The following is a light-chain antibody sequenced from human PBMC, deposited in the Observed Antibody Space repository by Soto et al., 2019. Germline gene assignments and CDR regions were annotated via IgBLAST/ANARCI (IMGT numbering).Light chain of an antibody. Sequence: SVLTHPASVSGSPGQSITIFCTGTSSDVGSYNLVSWDQQHPGKAPKLMIYEVSRRPSGVSNRFSGSKSGNTASLTISGLQAEVEADYYCCSYAGSSTFFYVFGTGTEVTVL. CDR2: EVS. CDR3: CSYAGSSTFFYV. CDR1: SSDVGSYNL. J-gene: IGLJ1*01. V-gene: IGLV2-23*02.